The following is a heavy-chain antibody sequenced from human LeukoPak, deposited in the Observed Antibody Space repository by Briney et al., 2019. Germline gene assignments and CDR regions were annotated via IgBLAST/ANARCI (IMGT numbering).Heavy chain of an antibody. J-gene: IGHJ4*02. V-gene: IGHV5-51*01. CDR3: ARRDSVAVATYYYGSGSYTY. CDR2: IYSGDWDT. Sequence: GEALKISWKSYGFSFTTYWIGLVRPVPEKGLELLVSIYSGDWDTRYSPSFQGQVTITAEKSISTAYLKWSRLKESDTAMYYCARRDSVAVATYYYGSGSYTYWGQGTLVTVSS. CDR1: GFSFTTYW. D-gene: IGHD3-10*01.